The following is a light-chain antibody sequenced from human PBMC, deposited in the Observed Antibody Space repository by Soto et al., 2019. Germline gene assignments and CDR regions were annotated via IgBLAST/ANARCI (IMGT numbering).Light chain of an antibody. CDR2: EGS. CDR3: CSYAGSSSVV. J-gene: IGLJ2*01. V-gene: IGLV2-23*01. CDR1: SRDVGTYTL. Sequence: SVLTQPASVSGSPGQSITISCTGTSRDVGTYTLVSWYQHYPGKAPKLIIYEGSKRPSGVSNRFSASKTGRTASLTISGLQPEDEADYYCCSYAGSSSVVFGGGTKLTVL.